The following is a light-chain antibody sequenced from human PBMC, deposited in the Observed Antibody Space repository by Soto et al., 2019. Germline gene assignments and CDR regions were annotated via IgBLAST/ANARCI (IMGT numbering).Light chain of an antibody. CDR2: AES. CDR3: QQGNNFPVT. Sequence: DIQMTQSPSSMSASVGDTVTITCRASQDISRGLAWYQLKPGQAPKFLIYAESNLQNGDPSRISGSGSGTDFTLTITNLQPEDFATYSCQQGNNFPVTFGQGTRLENK. CDR1: QDISRG. J-gene: IGKJ5*01. V-gene: IGKV1D-12*01.